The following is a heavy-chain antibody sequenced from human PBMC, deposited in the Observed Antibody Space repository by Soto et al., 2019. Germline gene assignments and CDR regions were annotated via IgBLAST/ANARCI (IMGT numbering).Heavy chain of an antibody. V-gene: IGHV3-11*01. CDR1: GFTFRDYY. Sequence: QVQLVESGGGLVKPGGSLRLSCAASGFTFRDYYMSWIRQAPGKGLEWVSYISSSGSTIYYADSVKGRFTISRDNAKNSLYLQMNSLRAEDTAVYYCARDTARITIFGVVTGLDYWGQGTLVTVSS. D-gene: IGHD3-3*01. CDR2: ISSSGSTI. CDR3: ARDTARITIFGVVTGLDY. J-gene: IGHJ4*02.